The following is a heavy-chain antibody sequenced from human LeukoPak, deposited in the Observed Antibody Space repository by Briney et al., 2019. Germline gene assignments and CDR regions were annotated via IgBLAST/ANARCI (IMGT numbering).Heavy chain of an antibody. Sequence: SETLSLTCTVSGGSISSSSYYWGWIRQPPGKGLEWIGSIYYSGSTYYNPSLKSRVTISVDTSKNQFSLKLSSVTAADTAVYYSARHNGPIAAPDYFDYWGQGTLVTVSS. CDR2: IYYSGST. CDR3: ARHNGPIAAPDYFDY. V-gene: IGHV4-39*01. D-gene: IGHD6-13*01. CDR1: GGSISSSSYY. J-gene: IGHJ4*02.